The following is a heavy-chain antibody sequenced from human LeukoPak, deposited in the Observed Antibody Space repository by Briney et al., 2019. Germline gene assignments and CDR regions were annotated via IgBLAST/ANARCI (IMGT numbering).Heavy chain of an antibody. CDR2: IYPGDSDT. CDR3: ARRTSHFSTDY. Sequence: GESLKISCKGSGYSFTNYWIGWVRQMPGKGLEWMGVIYPGDSDTRYSPSFQGQVTISADKSISTAYLQWSSLKASDTAMYYCARRTSHFSTDYWGQGTLVTVSS. J-gene: IGHJ4*02. CDR1: GYSFTNYW. D-gene: IGHD2-2*01. V-gene: IGHV5-51*01.